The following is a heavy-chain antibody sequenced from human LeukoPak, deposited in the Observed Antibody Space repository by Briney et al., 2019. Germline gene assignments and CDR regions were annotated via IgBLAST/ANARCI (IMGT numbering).Heavy chain of an antibody. Sequence: GGSLRLSCAASGFTFSSYSLNWVRQAPGKGLEWVSFISTSSSYIYYADSVKGRFTISRDNARNSLYLQMNSLRAEDTAVYYCAELGITMIGGVWGKGATVTISS. V-gene: IGHV3-21*01. CDR2: ISTSSSYI. J-gene: IGHJ6*04. D-gene: IGHD3-10*02. CDR1: GFTFSSYS. CDR3: AELGITMIGGV.